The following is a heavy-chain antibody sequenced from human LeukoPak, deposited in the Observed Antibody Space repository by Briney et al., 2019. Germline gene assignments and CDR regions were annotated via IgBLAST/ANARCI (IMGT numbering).Heavy chain of an antibody. V-gene: IGHV4-61*02. J-gene: IGHJ4*02. CDR1: GGSISSGTYY. CDR3: ARDGPRGAMVI. CDR2: IYTSGST. Sequence: SQTLSLTCTVSGGSISSGTYYWSWIRQPAGKGLEWIGRIYTSGSTNYNPSLKSRVTTSVDTSKNQFSLKLSSVTAADTAVYYCARDGPRGAMVIWGQGTLVTVSS. D-gene: IGHD5-18*01.